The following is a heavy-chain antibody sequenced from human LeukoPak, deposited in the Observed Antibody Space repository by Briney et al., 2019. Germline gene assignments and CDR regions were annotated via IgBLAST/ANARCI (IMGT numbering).Heavy chain of an antibody. D-gene: IGHD3-10*02. CDR3: AKDVLNSSYFDY. Sequence: GGSLRLSCAAPGFTFSSYGMHWVRQAPGKGLEWVAFIRYDGSNKYYADSVKGRFTISRDNSKNALYLQMNSLRAEDTAVYYCAKDVLNSSYFDYWGQGTLVTVSS. J-gene: IGHJ4*02. V-gene: IGHV3-30*02. CDR1: GFTFSSYG. CDR2: IRYDGSNK.